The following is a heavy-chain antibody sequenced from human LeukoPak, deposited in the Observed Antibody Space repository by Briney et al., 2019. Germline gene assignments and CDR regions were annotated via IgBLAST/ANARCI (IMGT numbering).Heavy chain of an antibody. D-gene: IGHD2-2*01. Sequence: ASVKVSCKASGYTFTGYYMHWVRQAPGQGLEWMGWINPNSGGTNYAQKFQGRVTITRDTSISTAYMELSRLRSDDTAVYYCAREGCSSTSCSHMDVWGKGTTVTVSS. CDR2: INPNSGGT. J-gene: IGHJ6*03. V-gene: IGHV1-2*02. CDR3: AREGCSSTSCSHMDV. CDR1: GYTFTGYY.